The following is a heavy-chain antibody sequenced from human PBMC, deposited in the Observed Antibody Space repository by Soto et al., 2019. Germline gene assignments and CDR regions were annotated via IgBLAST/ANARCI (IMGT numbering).Heavy chain of an antibody. Sequence: EVQLLESGGGLVQPGGSLRLSCAASGFTFSSYAMSWVRQAPGKGLEWVSAISGSGGSTYYADSVKGRFTISRDNSKNTLYLQMNSLRAEDTAVYYCAKGDRYYGSGSYYYYYGMDVLGQGTTVTVSS. J-gene: IGHJ6*02. D-gene: IGHD3-10*01. CDR2: ISGSGGST. V-gene: IGHV3-23*01. CDR3: AKGDRYYGSGSYYYYYGMDV. CDR1: GFTFSSYA.